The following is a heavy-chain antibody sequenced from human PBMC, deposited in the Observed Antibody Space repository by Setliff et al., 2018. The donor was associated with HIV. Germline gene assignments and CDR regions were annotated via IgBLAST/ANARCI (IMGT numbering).Heavy chain of an antibody. J-gene: IGHJ6*03. D-gene: IGHD3-10*01. CDR1: GGSISTSRYY. CDR2: INYRGNT. V-gene: IGHV4-39*01. Sequence: PSETLSLTCTVSGGSISTSRYYWGWIRQPPGKGLEWIGSINYRGNTYYNPSLKSRAAISVDTSKNQISLKLSSVTAVDTAVYYCSSLDGSESPYIYYYYMDVWGKGTAVTVSS. CDR3: SSLDGSESPYIYYYYMDV.